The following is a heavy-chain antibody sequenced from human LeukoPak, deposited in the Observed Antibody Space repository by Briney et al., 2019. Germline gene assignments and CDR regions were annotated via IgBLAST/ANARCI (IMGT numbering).Heavy chain of an antibody. CDR2: ISAYNGNT. J-gene: IGHJ4*02. V-gene: IGHV1-18*01. CDR3: AREPPRIAVAGTGIDY. CDR1: GYTFTSYG. D-gene: IGHD6-19*01. Sequence: ASVKVSCKASGYTFTSYGISWVRQAPGQGLEWMGWISAYNGNTNYAQKLQGRVTMTTDTSTSTAYMELRSLRSDDTAVYYCAREPPRIAVAGTGIDYWGQGTLVTVSS.